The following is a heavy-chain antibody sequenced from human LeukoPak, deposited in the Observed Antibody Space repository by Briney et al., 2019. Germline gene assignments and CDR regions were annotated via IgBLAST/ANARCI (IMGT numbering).Heavy chain of an antibody. J-gene: IGHJ6*04. V-gene: IGHV1-8*01. D-gene: IGHD3-10*01. CDR2: MNPNSGNT. CDR1: GYTFTSYD. Sequence: ASVKVSCKASGYTFTSYDINWVRQATGQGLEWMGWMNPNSGNTGYAQKFQGRVTMTRNTSISTAYMELSSLRSEDTAVYYCARLLWFGEPPDVWGKGTTVTVSS. CDR3: ARLLWFGEPPDV.